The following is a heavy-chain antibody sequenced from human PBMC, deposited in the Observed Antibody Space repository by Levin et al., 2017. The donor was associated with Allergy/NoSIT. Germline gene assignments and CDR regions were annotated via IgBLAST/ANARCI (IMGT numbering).Heavy chain of an antibody. J-gene: IGHJ4*02. CDR2: IFPRDSDT. Sequence: GESLKISCQASGYSFTSYWFGWVRQRPGKGPEWMGLIFPRDSDTRVSPSFQGQIIMSVDKSISTAYLQWSSLKASDSAMYYCARRDSDGSNSFDYWGQGTLVTVSS. V-gene: IGHV5-51*01. D-gene: IGHD4-23*01. CDR3: ARRDSDGSNSFDY. CDR1: GYSFTSYW.